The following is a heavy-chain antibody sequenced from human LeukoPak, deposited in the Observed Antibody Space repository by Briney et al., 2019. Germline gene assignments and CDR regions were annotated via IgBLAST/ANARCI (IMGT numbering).Heavy chain of an antibody. CDR1: GFTFSSYA. CDR3: VKDPVPRFVVTAPGAL. V-gene: IGHV3-64D*06. CDR2: ISSNGGST. Sequence: GGSLRLSCSASGFTFSSYAMHWVRQAPGKGLEYVSAISSNGGSTYYADSVKGRFTITRDNSKNTLYLQMSSLRAEDTAVYYCVKDPVPRFVVTAPGALWGQGTLVTVSS. D-gene: IGHD2-21*02. J-gene: IGHJ4*02.